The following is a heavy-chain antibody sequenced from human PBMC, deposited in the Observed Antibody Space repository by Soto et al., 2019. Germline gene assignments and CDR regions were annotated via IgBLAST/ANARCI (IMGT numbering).Heavy chain of an antibody. J-gene: IGHJ3*02. CDR2: IYYSGST. V-gene: IGHV4-59*01. D-gene: IGHD3-22*01. CDR1: GGSISSYY. Sequence: PSETLSLTCTVSGGSISSYYWSWIRQPPGKGLEWIGYIYYSGSTNYNPSLKSRVTISVDTSKNQFSLKLSSVTAADTAVYYCARRYESSGYYWTLDAIDIWGQGTRVT. CDR3: ARRYESSGYYWTLDAIDI.